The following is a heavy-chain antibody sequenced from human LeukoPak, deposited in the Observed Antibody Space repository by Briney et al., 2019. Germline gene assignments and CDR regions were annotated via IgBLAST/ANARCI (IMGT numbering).Heavy chain of an antibody. J-gene: IGHJ4*02. D-gene: IGHD6-19*01. Sequence: SGPALVKPTQTLTLTCTFSGFSLSTSGMRVSWIRQPPGKALEWLARIDWDDDKFYSTSLKTRLTISKDTSKNQVVLTMTNMDPVDTATYYCARGHSSGFSFDYWGQGTLSPPPQ. CDR2: IDWDDDK. CDR1: GFSLSTSGMR. CDR3: ARGHSSGFSFDY. V-gene: IGHV2-70*04.